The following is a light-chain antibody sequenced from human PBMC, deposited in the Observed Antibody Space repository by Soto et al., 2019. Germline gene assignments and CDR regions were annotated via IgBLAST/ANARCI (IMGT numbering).Light chain of an antibody. V-gene: IGLV2-11*01. CDR1: SSDVGGYNY. Sequence: QPVLTQPRSVSGSPGQSVTISCSGTSSDVGGYNYVSWYQQHPGKAPKVMIYDVSKRPSGVPDRFSGSKSGNTASLTISGLQAEDEGDYYCCSYAGSYIYVFGSGTKLTVL. CDR3: CSYAGSYIYV. J-gene: IGLJ1*01. CDR2: DVS.